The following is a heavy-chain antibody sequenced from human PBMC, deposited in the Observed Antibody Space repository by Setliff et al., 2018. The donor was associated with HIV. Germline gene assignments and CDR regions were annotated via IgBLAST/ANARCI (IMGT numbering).Heavy chain of an antibody. CDR3: AREGARHYGSGRYHSWFDP. J-gene: IGHJ5*02. CDR2: IHHSGNT. CDR1: GSSISSGYF. V-gene: IGHV4-38-2*02. Sequence: PSETLSLTCAVSGSSISSGYFWGWVRQPPGKGLEWIANIHHSGNTYYNPSLKSRVTISVETSTNQFSLKLSSVTAADTAVYYCAREGARHYGSGRYHSWFDPWGQGIQVTVSS. D-gene: IGHD3-10*01.